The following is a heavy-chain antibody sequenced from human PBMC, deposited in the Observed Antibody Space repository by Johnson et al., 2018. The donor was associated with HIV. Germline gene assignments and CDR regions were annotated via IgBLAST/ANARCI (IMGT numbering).Heavy chain of an antibody. CDR1: GFTVSSNY. J-gene: IGHJ3*02. CDR3: AREGFWGSGSYYNPDAFDI. Sequence: VQLVESGGGLVQPGGSLRLSCAASGFTVSSNYMSWVRQAPGKGLEWVSIVYSGGNTYYTDSVKGRFTISRDNSKNTLYLQMNGLRAEDTAVYYCAREGFWGSGSYYNPDAFDIWGQGTMVTVSS. CDR2: VYSGGNT. D-gene: IGHD3-10*01. V-gene: IGHV3-66*01.